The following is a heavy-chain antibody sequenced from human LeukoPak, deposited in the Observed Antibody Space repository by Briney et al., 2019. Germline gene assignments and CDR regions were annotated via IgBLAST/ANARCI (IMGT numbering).Heavy chain of an antibody. V-gene: IGHV1-18*01. Sequence: APLKVSCKAAGYTFTSYGISGVPQAPGQGLEWMGWISVYNGNTNYAQKLQGRVNMTTDTSTRTAYMELRSLSSDDTGVYYCARESSWHTFDYWGQGTLVTVSS. J-gene: IGHJ4*02. CDR1: GYTFTSYG. CDR2: ISVYNGNT. D-gene: IGHD2-2*01. CDR3: ARESSWHTFDY.